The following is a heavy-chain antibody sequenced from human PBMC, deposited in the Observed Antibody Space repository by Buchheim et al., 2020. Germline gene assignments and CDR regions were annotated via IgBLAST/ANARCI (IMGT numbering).Heavy chain of an antibody. CDR3: ARGKRLFHYYYGMDV. J-gene: IGHJ6*02. Sequence: QVQLQQWGAGLLKPSETLSLNCAVYGGSFSGSYWNWIRQPPGKGLEWIGEIKHSGSTNYNPSLKSRVTISVDTSRNQFSLNLTSVTAADTAVYFCARGKRLFHYYYGMDVWGQGTT. D-gene: IGHD6-25*01. V-gene: IGHV4-34*02. CDR2: IKHSGST. CDR1: GGSFSGSY.